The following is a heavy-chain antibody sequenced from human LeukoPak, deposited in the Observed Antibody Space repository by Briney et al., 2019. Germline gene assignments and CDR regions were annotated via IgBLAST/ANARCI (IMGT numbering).Heavy chain of an antibody. Sequence: PGGSLRLSCAASGFTFDDYGMSWVRQAPGKGLEWVSGINWNGGSTGYADSVKGRFTISRDNAKNSLYLQMNSLRAEDAALYHCARGNYYDSSGYSDYWGQGTLVTVSS. CDR2: INWNGGST. J-gene: IGHJ4*02. CDR3: ARGNYYDSSGYSDY. D-gene: IGHD3-22*01. V-gene: IGHV3-20*01. CDR1: GFTFDDYG.